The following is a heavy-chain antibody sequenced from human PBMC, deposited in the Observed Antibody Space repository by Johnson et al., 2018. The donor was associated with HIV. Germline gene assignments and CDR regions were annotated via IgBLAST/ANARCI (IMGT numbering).Heavy chain of an antibody. Sequence: EMQLVESGGGVVQPGRSLRLSCAASGFSVSASYMSWLRQAPGKALEWVSVIYRGGATYYAASVQGRFTISRDNSKNTLYLQMESLRADDTALYYCARDKDYGGNHDAFDIWGQGTMVTVSS. V-gene: IGHV3-66*01. CDR1: GFSVSASY. J-gene: IGHJ3*02. CDR2: IYRGGAT. CDR3: ARDKDYGGNHDAFDI. D-gene: IGHD4-23*01.